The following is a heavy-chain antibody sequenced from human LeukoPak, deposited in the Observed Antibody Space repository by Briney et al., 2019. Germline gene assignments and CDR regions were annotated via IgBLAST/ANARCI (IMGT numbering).Heavy chain of an antibody. CDR3: ARDLGQYYDTSDNWFDP. CDR1: GFIFSSYW. J-gene: IGHJ5*02. V-gene: IGHV3-74*01. CDR2: INTDGSST. Sequence: PGGSLRLSCAASGFIFSSYWMHWVRHAPGKGLAWVSRINTDGSSTSYADSVKGRFTISRDNAKNTLNLQMNSLRAEDTAVYYCARDLGQYYDTSDNWFDPWGQGTLVTVSS. D-gene: IGHD3-22*01.